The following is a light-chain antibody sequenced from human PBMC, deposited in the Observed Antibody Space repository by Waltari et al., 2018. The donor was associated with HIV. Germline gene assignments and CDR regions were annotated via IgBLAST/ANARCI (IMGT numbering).Light chain of an antibody. CDR3: SSYTSSSTLV. V-gene: IGLV2-14*01. J-gene: IGLJ3*02. CDR2: EVS. CDR1: SGDVGGYNY. Sequence: QSALTQPASVSGSPGQSITLSCTGTSGDVGGYNYVSWYQTHPGKAPKLMIYEVSNRPSGVANRFSGAKSGDTASLTIAGLQAEDEADYYCSSYTSSSTLVFGGGTKLTVL.